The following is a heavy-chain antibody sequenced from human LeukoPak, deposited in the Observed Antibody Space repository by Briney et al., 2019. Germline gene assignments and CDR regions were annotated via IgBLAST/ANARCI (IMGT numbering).Heavy chain of an antibody. CDR1: GFTFSTYQ. D-gene: IGHD3-22*01. CDR3: ARDLYRIVVVPHYFDY. Sequence: PGGSLRLSCAASGFTFSTYQMHWVCQAPGKGLEWVAVMSFDGDSEYYSDSVRGRFTVSRDNAKNSLYLQMNSLRAEDTAVYYCARDLYRIVVVPHYFDYWGQGTLVTVSS. CDR2: MSFDGDSE. J-gene: IGHJ4*02. V-gene: IGHV3-30-3*01.